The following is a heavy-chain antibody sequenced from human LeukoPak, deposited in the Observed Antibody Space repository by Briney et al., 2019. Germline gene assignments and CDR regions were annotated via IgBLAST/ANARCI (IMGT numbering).Heavy chain of an antibody. Sequence: ASVKVSCKSSGYTFTGYYMHWVRQAPGQGLEWMGWINPNSGGTNYAQKFQGRVTMTRDTSISTAYMELSRLRCDDTGVYYCARNFYFDSSGYYHYWGQETLVTVSS. J-gene: IGHJ4*02. CDR1: GYTFTGYY. V-gene: IGHV1-2*02. CDR2: INPNSGGT. CDR3: ARNFYFDSSGYYHY. D-gene: IGHD3-22*01.